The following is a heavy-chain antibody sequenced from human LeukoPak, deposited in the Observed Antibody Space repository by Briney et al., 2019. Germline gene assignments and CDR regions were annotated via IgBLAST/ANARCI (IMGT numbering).Heavy chain of an antibody. CDR3: AKEQVVTMIVVVTEGYFQH. J-gene: IGHJ1*01. D-gene: IGHD3-22*01. CDR2: ISGSGGST. Sequence: GESLKISCKGSGYSFTSYWIGWVRQMPGKGLEWVSAISGSGGSTYYADFVKGRFTISRDNSKNTLYLQMNSLRAEDTAVYYCAKEQVVTMIVVVTEGYFQHWGQGTLVPVSS. CDR1: GYSFTSYW. V-gene: IGHV3-23*01.